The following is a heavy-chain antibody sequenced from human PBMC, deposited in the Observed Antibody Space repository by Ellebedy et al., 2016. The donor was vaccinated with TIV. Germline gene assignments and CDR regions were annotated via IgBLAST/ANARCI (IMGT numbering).Heavy chain of an antibody. CDR1: GGTFSSYA. V-gene: IGHV1-69*04. J-gene: IGHJ6*03. CDR2: IIPILGIA. CDR3: ARSLYDFWSVQTSYYYMDV. D-gene: IGHD3-3*01. Sequence: SVKVSXXASGGTFSSYAISWVRQAPGQGLEWMGRIIPILGIANYAQKFQGRVTITADKSTSTAYMELSSLRSEDTAVYYCARSLYDFWSVQTSYYYMDVWGKGTTVTVSS.